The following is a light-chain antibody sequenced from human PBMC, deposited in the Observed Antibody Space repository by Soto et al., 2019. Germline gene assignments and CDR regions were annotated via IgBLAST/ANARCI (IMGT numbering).Light chain of an antibody. CDR2: GAS. CDR1: QSVSSTY. Sequence: EIVLTQSPDTLSLSPGERATLSCRASQSVSSTYFAWYQQKPGQAPRLLIYGASSRATGIPDRFSGSGSGTDFTLTISRLEPEDFAVYYCQQYGSSPWTFGQGTKVEIK. CDR3: QQYGSSPWT. V-gene: IGKV3-20*01. J-gene: IGKJ1*01.